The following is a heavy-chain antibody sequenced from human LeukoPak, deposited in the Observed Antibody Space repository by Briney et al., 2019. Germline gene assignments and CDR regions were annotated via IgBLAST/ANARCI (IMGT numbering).Heavy chain of an antibody. CDR3: AREGRAGGYDSSGWFDY. V-gene: IGHV1-18*01. CDR2: ISAYNGNT. CDR1: GYTFTSYG. D-gene: IGHD3-22*01. J-gene: IGHJ4*02. Sequence: ASMKVSCKASGYTFTSYGISWVRQAPGQGLEWMGWISAYNGNTNYAQKLQGRVTMTTDTSTSTAYMELRSLRSDDTAVYYCAREGRAGGYDSSGWFDYWGQGTLVTVSS.